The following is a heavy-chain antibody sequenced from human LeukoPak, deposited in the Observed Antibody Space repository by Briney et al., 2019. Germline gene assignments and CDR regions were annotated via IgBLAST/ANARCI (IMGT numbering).Heavy chain of an antibody. D-gene: IGHD1-26*01. CDR2: IYSGGST. CDR3: ARDLGSGGVGASEAFDI. V-gene: IGHV3-53*01. J-gene: IGHJ3*02. CDR1: GFTVSSTY. Sequence: PGGSLRLSCAASGFTVSSTYMSWVRQARGKGLEWVSVIYSGGSTYYADSVKGRFTISRDNSKNTLYLQMNSLRAEDTAVYYCARDLGSGGVGASEAFDIWGQGTMVTVSS.